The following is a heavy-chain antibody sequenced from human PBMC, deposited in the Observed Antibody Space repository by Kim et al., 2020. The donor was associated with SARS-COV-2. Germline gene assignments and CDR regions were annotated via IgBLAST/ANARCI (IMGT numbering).Heavy chain of an antibody. CDR2: IYYSGST. J-gene: IGHJ5*02. CDR3: AIGGAFGSGTYYKANWFDP. V-gene: IGHV4-31*03. Sequence: SETLSLTCTVSGGSISSGNYYWSWIRQHPGKGLEWIGYIYYSGSTYYNPSLKSRVTISVDTSKNQFSLKLSSVTAADTAVYYCAIGGAFGSGTYYKANWFDPWGQGTLVTVSS. CDR1: GGSISSGNYY. D-gene: IGHD3-10*01.